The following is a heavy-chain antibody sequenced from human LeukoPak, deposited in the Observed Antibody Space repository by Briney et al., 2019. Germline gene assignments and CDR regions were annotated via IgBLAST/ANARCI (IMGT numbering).Heavy chain of an antibody. J-gene: IGHJ5*02. Sequence: GGSLRLSCAASGFTFSDYYMSWIRQAPGKGLEWVSAISGSGGSTYYADSVKGRFTISRDNSKNTLYLQMNSLRAEDTAVYYCAKVVPAAIHWFDPWGQGTLVTVSS. CDR3: AKVVPAAIHWFDP. CDR2: ISGSGGST. D-gene: IGHD2-2*01. V-gene: IGHV3-23*01. CDR1: GFTFSDYY.